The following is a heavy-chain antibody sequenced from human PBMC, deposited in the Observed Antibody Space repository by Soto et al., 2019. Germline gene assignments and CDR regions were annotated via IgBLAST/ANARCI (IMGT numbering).Heavy chain of an antibody. D-gene: IGHD3-10*01. V-gene: IGHV1-24*01. CDR1: GYTLTELS. CDR2: FDPEDGET. J-gene: IGHJ1*01. CDR3: ATAALTMVRGVSYEYFQH. Sequence: ASVKVSCKVSGYTLTELSMHWVRQAPGKGLEWMGGFDPEDGETIYAQKFQGRVTMTEDTSTDTAYMELSSLRSEDMAVYYCATAALTMVRGVSYEYFQHWGQGTLVTVSS.